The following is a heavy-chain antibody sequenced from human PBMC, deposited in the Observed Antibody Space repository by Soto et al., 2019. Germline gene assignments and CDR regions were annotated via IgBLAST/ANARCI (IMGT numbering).Heavy chain of an antibody. CDR2: VQMSGTT. D-gene: IGHD1-1*01. V-gene: IGHV4-4*07. CDR3: ARDSSTMRWFDP. CDR1: GASVRSYH. J-gene: IGHJ5*02. Sequence: PSETLSLTCAVSGASVRSYHWSWIRQAAGKGLEWIGRVQMSGTTNYNPSLKTRVTMSLDTSKNEVSLRMTSVTAADTAVYFCARDSSTMRWFDPWGQGILVTVSS.